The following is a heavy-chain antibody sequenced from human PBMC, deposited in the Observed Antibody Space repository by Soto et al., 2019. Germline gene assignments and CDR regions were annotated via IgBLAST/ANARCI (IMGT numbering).Heavy chain of an antibody. D-gene: IGHD3-22*01. V-gene: IGHV4-30-4*01. CDR3: ASNQDFYDSSGYYY. CDR1: GGSISSGDYY. Sequence: SLTCTVSGGSISSGDYYWSWIRQPPGKGLEWIGDIYYSGSTYYNPSLKSRVTISVDTSKNQFSLKLSSVTAADTAVYYCASNQDFYDSSGYYYWGQGTLVTVSS. J-gene: IGHJ4*02. CDR2: IYYSGST.